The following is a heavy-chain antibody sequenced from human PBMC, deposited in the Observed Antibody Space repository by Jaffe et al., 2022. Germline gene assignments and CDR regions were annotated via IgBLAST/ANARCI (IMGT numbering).Heavy chain of an antibody. J-gene: IGHJ3*02. CDR3: ARDYDYGDYGGNAFDI. CDR1: GFTFSSYW. D-gene: IGHD4-17*01. Sequence: EVQLVESGGGLVQPGGSLRLSCAASGFTFSSYWMSWVRQAPGKGLEWVANIKQDGSEKYYVDSVKGRFTISRDNAKNSLYLQMNSLRAEDTAVYYCARDYDYGDYGGNAFDIWGQGTMVTVSS. CDR2: IKQDGSEK. V-gene: IGHV3-7*01.